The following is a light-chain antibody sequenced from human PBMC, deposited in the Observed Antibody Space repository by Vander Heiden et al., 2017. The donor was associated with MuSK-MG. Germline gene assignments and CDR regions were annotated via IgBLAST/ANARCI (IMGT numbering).Light chain of an antibody. V-gene: IGKV3D-20*01. Sequence: EIVLTQSPATLSLSPGERATLSCRASQSVSSSYLAWYQQKPGLAPRLLIYDASSRATGSPYSFSGSGYGTDFTLTISRLQPEEFAVYYCQQYGIAHHVHFTFGHGTKVDIK. CDR2: DAS. CDR3: QQYGIAHHVHFT. CDR1: QSVSSSY. J-gene: IGKJ3*01.